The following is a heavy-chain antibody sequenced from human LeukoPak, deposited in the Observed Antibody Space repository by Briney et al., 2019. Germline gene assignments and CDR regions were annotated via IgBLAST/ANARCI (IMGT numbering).Heavy chain of an antibody. V-gene: IGHV3-23*01. D-gene: IGHD2-2*01. J-gene: IGHJ4*02. CDR1: GFTFSNYA. CDR2: ISGSGDRT. CDR3: AKSIVVVAAALDY. Sequence: GSLRLSCEASGFTFSNYAMSWVRQAPGKGLEWVSVISGSGDRTHYADSVKGRFTISRDNSKNTLYLQMNSLRAEDTAVYYCAKSIVVVAAALDYWGQGTLVTVSS.